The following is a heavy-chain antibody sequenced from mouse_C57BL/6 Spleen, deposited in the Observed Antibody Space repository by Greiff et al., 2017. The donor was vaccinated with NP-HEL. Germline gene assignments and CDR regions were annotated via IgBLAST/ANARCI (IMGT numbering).Heavy chain of an antibody. Sequence: VQLQQSGPELVKPGASVKISCKASGYTFTDYYMNWVKQSHGKSLEWIGDINPNNGGTSYNQKFKGKATLTVDKSSSTAYMELRSLTSEDSAVYYGARWGYYGSRTYFDVWGTGTTVTVSS. CDR2: INPNNGGT. CDR3: ARWGYYGSRTYFDV. V-gene: IGHV1-26*01. J-gene: IGHJ1*03. CDR1: GYTFTDYY. D-gene: IGHD1-1*01.